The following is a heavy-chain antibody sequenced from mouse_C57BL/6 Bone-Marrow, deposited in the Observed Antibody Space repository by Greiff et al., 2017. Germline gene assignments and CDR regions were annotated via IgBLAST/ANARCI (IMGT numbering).Heavy chain of an antibody. CDR2: INPDSSTI. CDR3: ARPNDYDGWYFDV. V-gene: IGHV4-1*01. CDR1: GIDFSRYW. Sequence: EVKLVESGGGLVQPGGSLKLSCAASGIDFSRYWMSWVRRAPGKGLEWIGEINPDSSTINYAPSLKDKFIISRDNAKNTRYLQMSHVRSEDTALYYFARPNDYDGWYFDVWGTGTTVTVSS. D-gene: IGHD2-4*01. J-gene: IGHJ1*03.